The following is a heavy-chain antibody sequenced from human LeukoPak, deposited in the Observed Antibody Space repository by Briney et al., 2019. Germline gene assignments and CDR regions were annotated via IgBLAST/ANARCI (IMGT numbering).Heavy chain of an antibody. J-gene: IGHJ4*02. V-gene: IGHV4-39*07. CDR3: ARAGGLNYYGGFSEFGY. D-gene: IGHD4-23*01. CDR2: IYYSGST. Sequence: PSETLSLTCTVSGGYISTTSYYWGWIRQPPGKGLEWIESIYYSGSTFYNPSLKSRVTISLDTSKNQYSLKLSSVTAADTAVYYCARAGGLNYYGGFSEFGYWGQGTLVTVSS. CDR1: GGYISTTSYY.